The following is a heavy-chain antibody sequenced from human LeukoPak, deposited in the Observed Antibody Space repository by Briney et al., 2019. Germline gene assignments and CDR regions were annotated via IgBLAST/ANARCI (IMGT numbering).Heavy chain of an antibody. CDR1: AFTFSRYA. J-gene: IGHJ4*02. V-gene: IGHV3-30*04. D-gene: IGHD2/OR15-2a*01. Sequence: GGSLRLSCAASAFTFSRYAMHWVRQAPGKGLECVTLISYDGSHKDYADSVKGRFTISRDNSKNTLYLQMNSLRAGDTAVYYCAKVGTVYFPLDFWGQGTLVTVSS. CDR2: ISYDGSHK. CDR3: AKVGTVYFPLDF.